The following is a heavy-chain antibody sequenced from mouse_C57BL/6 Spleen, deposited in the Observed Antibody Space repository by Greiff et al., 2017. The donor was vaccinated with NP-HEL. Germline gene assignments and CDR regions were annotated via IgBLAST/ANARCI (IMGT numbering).Heavy chain of an antibody. CDR3: TPSFAY. CDR2: IDPETGGT. Sequence: VQLQESGAELVRPGASVTLSCKASGYTFTDYEMHWVKQTPVHGLEWIGAIDPETGGTAYNQKFKGKAILTADKSSSTAYMELRSLTSEDSAVYYCTPSFAYWGQGTLVTVSA. V-gene: IGHV1-15*01. CDR1: GYTFTDYE. J-gene: IGHJ3*01.